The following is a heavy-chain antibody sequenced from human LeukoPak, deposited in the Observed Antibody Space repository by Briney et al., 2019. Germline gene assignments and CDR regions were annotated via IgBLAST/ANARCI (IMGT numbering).Heavy chain of an antibody. CDR2: INHGGST. J-gene: IGHJ4*02. Sequence: SETLSLTCAVYAGSFSGYYWSWIRQPPGKGLEWIGEINHGGSTNYNPSLKSRVTISVDTSKNQFSLKLSSVTSADTAVYYCARTSVVRGVYDYWGQGTPVTVSS. V-gene: IGHV4-34*01. CDR3: ARTSVVRGVYDY. D-gene: IGHD3-10*01. CDR1: AGSFSGYY.